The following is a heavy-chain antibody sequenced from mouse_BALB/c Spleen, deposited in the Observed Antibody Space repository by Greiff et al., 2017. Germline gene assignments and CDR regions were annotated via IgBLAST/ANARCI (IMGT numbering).Heavy chain of an antibody. J-gene: IGHJ2*01. D-gene: IGHD2-10*02. CDR1: GFTFTDYY. CDR3: ARGYGNYMFDY. Sequence: EVQLVESGGGLVQPGGSLRLSCATSGFTFTDYYMSWVRQPPGKALEWLGFIRNKANGYTTEYSASVKGRFTISRDNSQSILYLQMNTLRAEDSATYYCARGYGNYMFDYWGQGTTLTVSS. CDR2: IRNKANGYTT. V-gene: IGHV7-3*02.